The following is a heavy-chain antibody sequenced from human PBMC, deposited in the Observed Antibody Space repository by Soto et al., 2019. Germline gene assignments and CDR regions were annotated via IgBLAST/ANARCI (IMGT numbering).Heavy chain of an antibody. CDR1: GGSISGGGYY. CDR3: ARVNYYDSSGLYDAFDV. D-gene: IGHD3-22*01. V-gene: IGHV4-31*03. J-gene: IGHJ3*01. Sequence: QVQLQESGPGLVKPSQTLSLTCTVSGGSISGGGYYWSWVRQHPGKGLEWIGYIYYSGSTYYNPSLKSRVTISVDPSKNQFSLKLTSVTAADTAVYYCARVNYYDSSGLYDAFDVWGQGTMVTVSS. CDR2: IYYSGST.